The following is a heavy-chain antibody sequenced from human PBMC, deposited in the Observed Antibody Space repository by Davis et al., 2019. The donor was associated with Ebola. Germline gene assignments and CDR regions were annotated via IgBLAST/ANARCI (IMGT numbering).Heavy chain of an antibody. V-gene: IGHV1-18*04. D-gene: IGHD3-10*01. CDR1: GYTFTNYG. Sequence: ASVKVSCKASGYTFTNYGITWVRQAPGQGLEWMGWINPHNGNTNYAQKLQGRVTMTTDTSTSTAYMELRSLRSDDTAVYYCARLRRYYYGSGSCDYWGQGTLVTVSS. CDR2: INPHNGNT. J-gene: IGHJ4*02. CDR3: ARLRRYYYGSGSCDY.